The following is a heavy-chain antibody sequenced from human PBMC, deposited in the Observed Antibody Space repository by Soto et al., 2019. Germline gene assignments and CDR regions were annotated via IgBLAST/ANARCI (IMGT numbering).Heavy chain of an antibody. D-gene: IGHD2-2*01. CDR1: GDSVSSNSAA. Sequence: SQTLSLTCAISGDSVSSNSAAWNWIRHSPSRGLEWLGRTYYRSKWYNDYAVSVKSRITINPDTSKNQFSLQLNSVTPEDTAVYYCAKVVPAARNWFDPWGQGTLVTVSS. V-gene: IGHV6-1*01. CDR2: TYYRSKWYN. CDR3: AKVVPAARNWFDP. J-gene: IGHJ5*02.